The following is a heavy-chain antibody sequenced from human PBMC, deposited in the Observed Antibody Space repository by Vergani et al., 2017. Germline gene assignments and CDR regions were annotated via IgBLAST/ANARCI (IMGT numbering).Heavy chain of an antibody. CDR3: ARTGSEWLNFDY. J-gene: IGHJ4*02. V-gene: IGHV4-39*01. CDR2: IYYSGST. CDR1: AGSISSSSYY. Sequence: QLQLQESGPGLVKPSETLSLTCTVSAGSISSSSYYWGWLRQPPGKGLEWIGSIYYSGSTYYNPSLKSRVTISVDTSKNQFSLRLSSVTATDTAVYYCARTGSEWLNFDYWGQGTLVTVSS. D-gene: IGHD5-12*01.